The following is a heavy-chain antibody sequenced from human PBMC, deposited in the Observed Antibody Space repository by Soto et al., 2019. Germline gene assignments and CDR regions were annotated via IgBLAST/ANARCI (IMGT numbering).Heavy chain of an antibody. J-gene: IGHJ4*02. D-gene: IGHD6-13*01. CDR2: IYYSGST. CDR3: ARLPGRGAAAGC. CDR1: GGSISSYY. V-gene: IGHV4-59*08. Sequence: PSETLSLTCTVSGGSISSYYWSWIRQPPGKGLEWIGYIYYSGSTNYNPSLKSRVTISVDTSKNQFSLKLSSVTAADTAVYYCARLPGRGAAAGCWGQGTLVTVSS.